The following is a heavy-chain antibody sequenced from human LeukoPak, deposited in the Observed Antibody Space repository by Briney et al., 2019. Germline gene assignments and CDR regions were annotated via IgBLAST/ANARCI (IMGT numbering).Heavy chain of an antibody. J-gene: IGHJ4*02. Sequence: GGSLRLSCAASGFTFSNYGMHWVRQAPGKGLEWVAFIRYDGSDEYYADSVKGRFTISRDNSKNTLYMQMNSLKADDTAVYYCAGSGYGYWGQGTLVTVSS. CDR1: GFTFSNYG. CDR3: AGSGYGY. CDR2: IRYDGSDE. D-gene: IGHD3-22*01. V-gene: IGHV3-30*02.